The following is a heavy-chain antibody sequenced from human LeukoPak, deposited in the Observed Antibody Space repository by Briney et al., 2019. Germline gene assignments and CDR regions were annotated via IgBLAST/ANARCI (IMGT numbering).Heavy chain of an antibody. CDR1: GFTFSSYA. D-gene: IGHD6-19*01. CDR3: AKYSSGWYLEDFDY. J-gene: IGHJ4*02. V-gene: IGHV3-23*01. Sequence: GGSLRLSCAASGFTFSSYAMSWVRQAPGKGLEWVSAISGSGGSTYYAGSVKGRFTISRDNSKNTLYLQMNSLRAEDTAVYYCAKYSSGWYLEDFDYWGQGTLVTVSS. CDR2: ISGSGGST.